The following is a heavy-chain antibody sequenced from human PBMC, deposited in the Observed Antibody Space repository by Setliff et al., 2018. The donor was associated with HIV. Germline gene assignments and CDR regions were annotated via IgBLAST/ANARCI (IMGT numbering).Heavy chain of an antibody. CDR1: GFSFKSAW. CDR3: ARGSSGWGMDFYYYYMDV. D-gene: IGHD6-19*01. CDR2: IRYDGSNK. V-gene: IGHV3-30*02. Sequence: GGSLRLSCAASGFSFKSAWMSWVRQAPGKGLEWVAFIRYDGSNKYHADSVRGRLTISRDNSKNTLYLQMNSLRPEDTAVYYCARGSSGWGMDFYYYYMDVWGEGTTVTVS. J-gene: IGHJ6*03.